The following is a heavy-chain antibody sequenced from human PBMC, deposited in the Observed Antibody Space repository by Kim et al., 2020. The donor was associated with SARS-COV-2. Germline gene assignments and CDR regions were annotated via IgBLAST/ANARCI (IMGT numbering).Heavy chain of an antibody. Sequence: SETLSLTCTVSGGSISSSSYYWGWIRQPPGKGLEWIGSIYYSGSTYYNPSLKSRVTISVDTSKNQFSLKLSSVTAADTAVYYCARSLWFGELSGNFDYWGQGTLVTVSS. CDR3: ARSLWFGELSGNFDY. J-gene: IGHJ4*02. D-gene: IGHD3-10*01. CDR1: GGSISSSSYY. CDR2: IYYSGST. V-gene: IGHV4-39*07.